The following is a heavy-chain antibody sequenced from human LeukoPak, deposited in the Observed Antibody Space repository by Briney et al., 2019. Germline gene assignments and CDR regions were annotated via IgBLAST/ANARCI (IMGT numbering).Heavy chain of an antibody. CDR2: ISYDGSNK. Sequence: GGSLRLSCAASGFTFSSYGMHWVRQAPGKGLEWVAVISYDGSNKYYADSVKGRFTISRDNSKNTLYLQMNSLRAEDTAVYYCARVLGLTMVRGVLDYWGQGTLVTVSS. CDR1: GFTFSSYG. V-gene: IGHV3-30*03. J-gene: IGHJ4*02. CDR3: ARVLGLTMVRGVLDY. D-gene: IGHD3-10*01.